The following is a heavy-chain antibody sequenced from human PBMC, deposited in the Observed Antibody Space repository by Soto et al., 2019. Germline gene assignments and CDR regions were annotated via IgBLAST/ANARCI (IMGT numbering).Heavy chain of an antibody. Sequence: SQTLSLTCASSGYSFAINMSACNWIRHSPSRVPEFLWRTYYRSKWYNDYAVSVKSRITINPDTSKNQFSLQLNSVTPEDTAVYYCERAGGETLRYFEWKINDDFDIWGKRKMVNVSS. CDR3: ERAGGETLRYFEWKINDDFDI. CDR1: GYSFAINMSA. CDR2: TYYRSKWYN. V-gene: IGHV6-1*01. D-gene: IGHD3-9*01. J-gene: IGHJ3*02.